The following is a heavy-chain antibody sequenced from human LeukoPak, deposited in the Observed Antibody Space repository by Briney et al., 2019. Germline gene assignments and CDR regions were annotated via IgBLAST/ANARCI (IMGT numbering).Heavy chain of an antibody. CDR3: ARGGAYSGYHPTWFDP. V-gene: IGHV1-69*13. CDR1: GGTFSSYA. J-gene: IGHJ5*02. D-gene: IGHD5-12*01. Sequence: GASVKVSCKASGGTFSSYAISWVRQAPGQGLEWMGGIIPIFGTANYAQKFQGRVTITADESTSTAYMELSSLRSEDTAVYYCARGGAYSGYHPTWFDPWGQGTLVTVSS. CDR2: IIPIFGTA.